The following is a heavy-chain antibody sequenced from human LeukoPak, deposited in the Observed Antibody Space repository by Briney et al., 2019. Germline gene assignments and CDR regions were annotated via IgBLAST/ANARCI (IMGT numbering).Heavy chain of an antibody. V-gene: IGHV3-7*01. CDR1: GFTFSSYW. D-gene: IGHD2-21*02. J-gene: IGHJ4*02. Sequence: GGSLRLSCAASGFTFSSYWMSWIRQAPGKGLEWVANIKQDGSEKYYVDSVKGRFTISRDNAKNSLYLQMNSLRAEDTAVYYCARVAGGDDFDYWGQGTLVTVSS. CDR2: IKQDGSEK. CDR3: ARVAGGDDFDY.